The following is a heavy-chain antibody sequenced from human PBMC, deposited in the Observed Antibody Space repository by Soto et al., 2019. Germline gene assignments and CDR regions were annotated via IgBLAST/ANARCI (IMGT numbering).Heavy chain of an antibody. CDR2: ISGSGSII. Sequence: QVQLVESGGGLVKPGGSLRLACAASGFTFSDDYMSWIRQAPGKGLEWVAYISGSGSIIDYADSVKGRFTASRDNAKNSLYLQMNSLRAEDTAVYYCARDGDHYDSSGYFLRDAFDIWGHGTMVTVSS. CDR3: ARDGDHYDSSGYFLRDAFDI. CDR1: GFTFSDDY. J-gene: IGHJ3*02. D-gene: IGHD3-22*01. V-gene: IGHV3-11*01.